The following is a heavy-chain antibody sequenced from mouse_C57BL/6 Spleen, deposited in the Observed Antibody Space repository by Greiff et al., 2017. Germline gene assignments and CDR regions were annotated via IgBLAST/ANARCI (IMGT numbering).Heavy chain of an antibody. Sequence: QVQLKQSGAELVKPGASVKISCKASGYAFSSYWMNWVKQRPGKGLEWIGQIYPGDGDTNYNGKFKGKATLTADKSSSTAYMQLSSLTSEDSAVYFCARHYSNPYYFDYWGQGTTLTVSS. CDR2: IYPGDGDT. V-gene: IGHV1-80*01. D-gene: IGHD2-5*01. CDR3: ARHYSNPYYFDY. CDR1: GYAFSSYW. J-gene: IGHJ2*01.